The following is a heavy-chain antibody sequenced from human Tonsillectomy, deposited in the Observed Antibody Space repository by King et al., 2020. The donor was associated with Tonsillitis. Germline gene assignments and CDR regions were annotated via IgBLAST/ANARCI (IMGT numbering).Heavy chain of an antibody. V-gene: IGHV1-3*01. CDR2: INAGNGNT. CDR3: ARVGPDYYYGMDV. CDR1: GYTFTRHA. D-gene: IGHD3-10*01. J-gene: IGHJ6*02. Sequence: QLVQSGAEVKKPGASEKVSCKASGYTFTRHAMYWVRQAPGQRLEWMGWINAGNGNTKYSKKFQGRVTIVRDTSASTAYMDLSSLRSEDTAVYYCARVGPDYYYGMDVWGQGTTVTVSS.